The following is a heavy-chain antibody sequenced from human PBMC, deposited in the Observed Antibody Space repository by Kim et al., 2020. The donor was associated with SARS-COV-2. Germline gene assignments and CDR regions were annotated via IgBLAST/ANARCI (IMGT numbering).Heavy chain of an antibody. D-gene: IGHD3-10*01. Sequence: GGSLRLSCAVSGFTFRNYAMHWVRQAPGKGLEWVAVVANDGSDKYYTDSVKGRFTISRDNSKNTLYLQMDSLLTEDTAMYYCARGIPDYYASGSHPNWFDPWGQGTLVTVSS. CDR3: ARGIPDYYASGSHPNWFDP. CDR2: VANDGSDK. J-gene: IGHJ5*02. CDR1: GFTFRNYA. V-gene: IGHV3-30*04.